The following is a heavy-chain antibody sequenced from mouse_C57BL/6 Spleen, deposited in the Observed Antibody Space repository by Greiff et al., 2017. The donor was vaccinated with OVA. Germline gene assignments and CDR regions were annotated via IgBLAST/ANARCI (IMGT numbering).Heavy chain of an antibody. CDR1: GFSLTSYG. CDR2: IWSDGST. CDR3: ARHGGYDYYYAMDY. Sequence: VKVVESGPGLVAPSQSLSITCTVSGFSLTSYGVHWVRQPPGKGLEWLVVIWSDGSTTYNSALKSRLSISKDNSKSQVFLKMNSLQTDDTAMYYCARHGGYDYYYAMDYWGQGTSVTVSS. V-gene: IGHV2-6-1*01. J-gene: IGHJ4*01. D-gene: IGHD2-4*01.